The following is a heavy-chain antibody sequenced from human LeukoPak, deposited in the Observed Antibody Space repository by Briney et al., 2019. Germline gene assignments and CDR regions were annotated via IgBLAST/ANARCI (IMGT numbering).Heavy chain of an antibody. CDR1: GGSISSSSYY. J-gene: IGHJ4*02. D-gene: IGHD2-2*01. CDR3: ARTNQPFDY. V-gene: IGHV4-39*01. CDR2: IYYSGST. Sequence: PSETLSLTCTVSGGSISSSSYYWGWIRQPPGKGLEWIGSIYYSGSTYYIPSLKSRVTISVDTSKNQFSLKLSSVTAADTAVYYCARTNQPFDYWGQGTLVTVSS.